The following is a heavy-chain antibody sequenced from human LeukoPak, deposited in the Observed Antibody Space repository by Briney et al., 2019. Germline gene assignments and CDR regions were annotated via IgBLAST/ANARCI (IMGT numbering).Heavy chain of an antibody. D-gene: IGHD5-12*01. CDR1: GGSLSDYY. CDR2: INHSGST. Sequence: SETLSLTCGVYGGSLSDYYWTWIRQSPGKGLEWIGEINHSGSTNYNPSLKSRVTISVDTSKNQFSLKLSSVTAADTAVYYCARGRAPHIVAYDYWGQGTLVTVSS. CDR3: ARGRAPHIVAYDY. V-gene: IGHV4-34*01. J-gene: IGHJ4*02.